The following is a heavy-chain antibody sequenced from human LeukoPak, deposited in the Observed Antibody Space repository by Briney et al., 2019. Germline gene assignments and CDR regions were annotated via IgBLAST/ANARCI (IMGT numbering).Heavy chain of an antibody. J-gene: IGHJ5*02. CDR3: ARGGYSNYNWFDP. CDR1: GGSISSSSYY. CDR2: IYYSGST. V-gene: IGHV4-61*05. D-gene: IGHD4-11*01. Sequence: SETLSLTCTVSGGSISSSSYYWGWIRQPPGKGLEWIGYIYYSGSTNYNPSLKSRVTISVDTSKNQFSLKLSSVTAADTAVYYCARGGYSNYNWFDPWGQGTLVTVSS.